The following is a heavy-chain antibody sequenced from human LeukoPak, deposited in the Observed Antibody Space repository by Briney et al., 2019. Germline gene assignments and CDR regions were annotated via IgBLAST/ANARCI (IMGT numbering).Heavy chain of an antibody. J-gene: IGHJ4*02. CDR3: ASELGVVPAAFDY. V-gene: IGHV1-2*02. Sequence: ASVKVSCKASGYTFTGYYMHWVRQAPGQGLEWMGWINPKSGGTNYAQKLQGRVTMTRDTSISTAYMELSRLRYDDTAVYYCASELGVVPAAFDYWGQGTLVTVSS. D-gene: IGHD2-2*01. CDR2: INPKSGGT. CDR1: GYTFTGYY.